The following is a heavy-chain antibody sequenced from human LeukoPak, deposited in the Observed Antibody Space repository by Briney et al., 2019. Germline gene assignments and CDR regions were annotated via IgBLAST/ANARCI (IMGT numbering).Heavy chain of an antibody. CDR2: IYTSGST. CDR3: ARDVGGYNYGYSLDY. CDR1: GGSISSYY. J-gene: IGHJ4*02. Sequence: PSETLSLTCTVSGGSISSYYWNWIRQPAGKGLEWIGRIYTSGSTSYNSPLKSRVTMSVDTSKNQFSLKLSSVTAADTAVYYCARDVGGYNYGYSLDYWGQGTLVSVSS. D-gene: IGHD5-18*01. V-gene: IGHV4-4*07.